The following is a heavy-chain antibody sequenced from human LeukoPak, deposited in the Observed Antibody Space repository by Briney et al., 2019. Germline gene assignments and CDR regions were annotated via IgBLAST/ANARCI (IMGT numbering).Heavy chain of an antibody. D-gene: IGHD5-18*01. Sequence: PSETLSLTCTVSGGSISSYYWSWIRQPPGKGLKWIGYIYYSGSTNYNPSLKSRVTISVDTSKNQFSLKLSSVTAADTAVYYCARHIYSYGFWSAFDIWGQGTMVTVSS. V-gene: IGHV4-59*08. CDR3: ARHIYSYGFWSAFDI. J-gene: IGHJ3*02. CDR1: GGSISSYY. CDR2: IYYSGST.